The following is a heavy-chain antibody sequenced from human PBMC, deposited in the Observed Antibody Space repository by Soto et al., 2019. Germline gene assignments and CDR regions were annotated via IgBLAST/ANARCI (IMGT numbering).Heavy chain of an antibody. J-gene: IGHJ4*02. V-gene: IGHV3-21*01. CDR1: GFTFSTYS. Sequence: EVQLVESGGGLVKPGGSLRLSCAASGFTFSTYSMNWLRQAPGKGLEWVSSMDSSSSYIYYADSLKGRFTISRDNAKNSLYLQMNSLRVEDTAVYYCARTVVGIRVWDYWGQGTLVTVSS. CDR2: MDSSSSYI. CDR3: ARTVVGIRVWDY. D-gene: IGHD6-19*01.